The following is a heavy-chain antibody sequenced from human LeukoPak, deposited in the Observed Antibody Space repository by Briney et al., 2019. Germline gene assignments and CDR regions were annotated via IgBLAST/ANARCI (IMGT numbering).Heavy chain of an antibody. D-gene: IGHD3-9*01. J-gene: IGHJ4*02. CDR2: INHSGST. Sequence: SETLSLTCAVYGGSFSGYYWSWIRQAPGKGLEWIGEINHSGSTNYNPSLKSRVTISVDTSKNQFSLKLSSVTAADTAVYYCARKLRYSRNFDYWGQGTLFTVSS. CDR3: ARKLRYSRNFDY. CDR1: GGSFSGYY. V-gene: IGHV4-34*01.